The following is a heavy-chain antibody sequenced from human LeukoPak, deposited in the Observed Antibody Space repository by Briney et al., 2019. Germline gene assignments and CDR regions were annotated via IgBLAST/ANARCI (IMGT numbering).Heavy chain of an antibody. V-gene: IGHV1-2*02. Sequence: ASVKVSCKAFGYTFSGYYMHWVRQAPGRGLEWMAWINPNSGGTNYAQKFQGRVTMTRDTSISTAYMELSSLRSDDTAVYYCARHNTIFGVFDYWGQGTLVTVSS. CDR3: ARHNTIFGVFDY. CDR1: GYTFSGYY. CDR2: INPNSGGT. J-gene: IGHJ4*02. D-gene: IGHD3-3*01.